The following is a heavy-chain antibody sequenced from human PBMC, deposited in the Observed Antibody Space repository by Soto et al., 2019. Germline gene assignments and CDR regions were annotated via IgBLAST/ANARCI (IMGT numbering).Heavy chain of an antibody. D-gene: IGHD6-19*01. CDR2: INAKNGAT. CDR1: GYIFSGNY. CDR3: ARAREDSSGWFDH. J-gene: IGHJ5*02. V-gene: IGHV1-2*02. Sequence: QVQLVQSGAEVRKPGASVKVSCKASGYIFSGNYLHWVRRAPGQGLEWMAWINAKNGATNYAQKFRGRATVTRDTSISTPYLELSVLTSEDTAVYYCARAREDSSGWFDHWGQGTQVTVSP.